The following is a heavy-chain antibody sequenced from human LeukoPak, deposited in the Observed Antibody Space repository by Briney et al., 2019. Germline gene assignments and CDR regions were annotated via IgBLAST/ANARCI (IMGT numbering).Heavy chain of an antibody. CDR1: GYIFTRTG. V-gene: IGHV1-18*04. CDR2: ISPYNDNT. D-gene: IGHD6-13*01. J-gene: IGHJ5*02. CDR3: ARGGQQLSPGNWFDP. Sequence: ASVKVSCKASGYIFTRTGINWVRQAPGQGLEWMGWISPYNDNTKYAQKFQGRVTMTTDTSTTTAYMDLRSLRSDDTAVYYCARGGQQLSPGNWFDPWGQGTLVTVSS.